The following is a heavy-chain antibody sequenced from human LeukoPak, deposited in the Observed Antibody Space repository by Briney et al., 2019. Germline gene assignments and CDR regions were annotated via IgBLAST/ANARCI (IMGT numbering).Heavy chain of an antibody. CDR1: GGSISSGSYY. J-gene: IGHJ4*02. D-gene: IGHD2-15*01. CDR2: IYTSGST. Sequence: SETLSLTCTVSGGSISSGSYYWSWIRPPAGKGLEWIGRIYTSGSTNYNPSLKRRVTISVDTSKNQFSLKLSSVTAADTAVYYCARVTPSAYCSGGSCYPNFDYWGQGTLVTVSS. CDR3: ARVTPSAYCSGGSCYPNFDY. V-gene: IGHV4-61*02.